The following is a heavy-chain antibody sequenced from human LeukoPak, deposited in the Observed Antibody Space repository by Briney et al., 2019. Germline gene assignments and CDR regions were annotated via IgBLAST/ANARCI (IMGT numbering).Heavy chain of an antibody. Sequence: GGSLRLSCAASGFTFRNNYMSWVRQAPGKGLEWVSVIYSGGSTFYADSVKGRFTISRDNSKNTIFLQMSSLRAEDTAVYYCATVPDYGGNGDYFDYWGQGTLVTVSS. J-gene: IGHJ4*02. V-gene: IGHV3-66*01. D-gene: IGHD4-23*01. CDR2: IYSGGST. CDR3: ATVPDYGGNGDYFDY. CDR1: GFTFRNNY.